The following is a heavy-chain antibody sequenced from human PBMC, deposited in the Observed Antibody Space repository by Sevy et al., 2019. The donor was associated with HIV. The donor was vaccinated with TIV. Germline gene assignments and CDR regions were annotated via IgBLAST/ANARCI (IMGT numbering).Heavy chain of an antibody. Sequence: GGSLRLSCAASGFTFSSYSMNWVRQAPGKGLEWVSSISSSSSYIYYADSVKGRFTISRDNAKNSLYLQMNSLRAEYTAVYYCARDTVVGATSGPNWFDPWGQGTLVTVSS. V-gene: IGHV3-21*01. D-gene: IGHD1-26*01. J-gene: IGHJ5*02. CDR3: ARDTVVGATSGPNWFDP. CDR1: GFTFSSYS. CDR2: ISSSSSYI.